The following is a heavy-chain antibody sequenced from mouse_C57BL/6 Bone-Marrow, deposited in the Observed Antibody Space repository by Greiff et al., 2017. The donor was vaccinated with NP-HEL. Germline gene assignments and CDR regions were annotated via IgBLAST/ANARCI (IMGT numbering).Heavy chain of an antibody. CDR2: ISYDGSN. Sequence: EVQLQQSGPGLVKPSQSLSLTCSVTGYSITSGYYWNWIRQFPGNKLEWMGYISYDGSNNYNPSLKNRISITRDTSKNQFFLKLNSVTTEDTATYYCARRGITTDWGQGTTLTVSS. V-gene: IGHV3-6*01. D-gene: IGHD1-1*01. CDR1: GYSITSGYY. CDR3: ARRGITTD. J-gene: IGHJ2*01.